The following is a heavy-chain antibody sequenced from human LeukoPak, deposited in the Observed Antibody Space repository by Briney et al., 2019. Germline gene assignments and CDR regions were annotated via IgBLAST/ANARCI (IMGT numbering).Heavy chain of an antibody. Sequence: PSETLSLTCAVYGGSFSGHYWSWIRQPPGKGLEWIGEINHSGSTNYNPSLKSRVTISVDTSKNQFSLKLSSVTAADTAVYYCASSGGYWGQGTLVTVSS. CDR2: INHSGST. CDR1: GGSFSGHY. J-gene: IGHJ4*02. CDR3: ASSGGY. V-gene: IGHV4-34*01.